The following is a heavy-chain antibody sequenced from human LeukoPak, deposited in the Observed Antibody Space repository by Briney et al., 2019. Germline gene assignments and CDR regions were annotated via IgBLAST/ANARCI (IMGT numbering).Heavy chain of an antibody. CDR1: GYTFTSYY. CDR2: ISYDGSNK. Sequence: SCKASGYTFTSYYMHWVRQAPGKGLEWVAVISYDGSNKYYADSVKGRFTISRDNSKNTLYLQMNSLRAEDTAVYYCASYSSSLYYFDYWGQGTLVTVSS. CDR3: ASYSSSLYYFDY. V-gene: IGHV3-30-3*01. D-gene: IGHD6-13*01. J-gene: IGHJ4*02.